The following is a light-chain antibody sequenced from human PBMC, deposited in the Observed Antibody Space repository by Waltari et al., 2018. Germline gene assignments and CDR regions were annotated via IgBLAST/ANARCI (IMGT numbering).Light chain of an antibody. CDR3: QRYGSSPPWT. V-gene: IGKV3-20*01. Sequence: EIVLTQSPGTLSLSPGESATLSGRASQSVSSSYLAWYQQKPGQAPRLLIYGAASRATGLPDRFSGSGSGTDFTLTISRLEPEDFAVYFCQRYGSSPPWTFGQGTKVEIK. CDR2: GAA. CDR1: QSVSSSY. J-gene: IGKJ1*01.